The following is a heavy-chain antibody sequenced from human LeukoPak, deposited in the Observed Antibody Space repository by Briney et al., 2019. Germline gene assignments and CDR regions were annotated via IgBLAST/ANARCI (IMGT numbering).Heavy chain of an antibody. J-gene: IGHJ5*02. D-gene: IGHD2-2*01. V-gene: IGHV3-23*01. CDR1: GFTFNNYA. CDR3: VACSSGSCYGDRFDP. CDR2: VSGSGDS. Sequence: GGSLRLSCAASGFTFNNYAMSWVRQAPGKGLEWVSAVSGSGDSYYAESVKGRFTISRDNSKNTLYLQMNSLRAEDAAVYYCVACSSGSCYGDRFDPWGQGTLVTVSS.